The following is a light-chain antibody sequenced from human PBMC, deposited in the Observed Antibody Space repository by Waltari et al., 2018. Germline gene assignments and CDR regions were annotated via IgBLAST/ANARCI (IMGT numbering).Light chain of an antibody. V-gene: IGLV1-40*01. CDR1: SSNIGAGFN. Sequence: QSVLTQPPSVSGAPGQRVTISCTGSSSNIGAGFNVHWYQHLPGAAPKLVIFSDNNRPSGVPDRCSGSKSGTSASLAITGLQAEDEADYYCQSYDRSLSGYVFGPGTKVTVL. CDR2: SDN. J-gene: IGLJ1*01. CDR3: QSYDRSLSGYV.